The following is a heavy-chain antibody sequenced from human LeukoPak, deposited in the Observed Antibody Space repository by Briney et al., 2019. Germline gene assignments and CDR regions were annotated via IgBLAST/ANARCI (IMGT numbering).Heavy chain of an antibody. CDR3: ASSVAGYFDY. CDR2: ISGSGGST. Sequence: PGGSLRLSCAASGFTFSSYAMSWVRQAPGKGLEWASAISGSGGSTYYADSVKGRFTISRDNSKNTLYLQMNSLRAEDTAVYYCASSVAGYFDYWGQGTLVTVSS. CDR1: GFTFSSYA. J-gene: IGHJ4*02. D-gene: IGHD6-19*01. V-gene: IGHV3-23*01.